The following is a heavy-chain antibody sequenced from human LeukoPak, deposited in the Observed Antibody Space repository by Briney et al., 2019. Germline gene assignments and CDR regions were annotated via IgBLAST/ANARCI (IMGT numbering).Heavy chain of an antibody. CDR2: IYYSGST. V-gene: IGHV4-31*03. CDR1: GGSISSGGYY. Sequence: SETLSLTCTVSGGSISSGGYYWSWIRQHPGKGLEWIGYIYYSGSTHYNPSLKSRVTISVDTSKNLFSLKLSSVTAADTAVYYCAREVGASPDYYYYMDVWGKGTTVTVSS. J-gene: IGHJ6*03. CDR3: AREVGASPDYYYYMDV. D-gene: IGHD2-2*01.